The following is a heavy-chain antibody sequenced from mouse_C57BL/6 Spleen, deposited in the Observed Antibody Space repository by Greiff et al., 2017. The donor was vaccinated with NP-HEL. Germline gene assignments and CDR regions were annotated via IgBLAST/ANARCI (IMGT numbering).Heavy chain of an antibody. Sequence: QVQLKQSGAELVRPGASVKLSCKASGYTFTDYYINWVKQRPGQGLEWIARIYPGSGNTYYNEKFKGKATLTAEKSSSTAYMQLSSLTSEDSAVYFCARGGDSSGFYYFDYWGQGTTLTVSS. CDR2: IYPGSGNT. J-gene: IGHJ2*01. V-gene: IGHV1-76*01. CDR3: ARGGDSSGFYYFDY. CDR1: GYTFTDYY. D-gene: IGHD3-2*02.